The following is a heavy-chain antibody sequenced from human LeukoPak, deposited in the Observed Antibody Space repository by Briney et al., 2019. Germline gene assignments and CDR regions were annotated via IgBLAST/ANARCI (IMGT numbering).Heavy chain of an antibody. V-gene: IGHV4-30-2*01. CDR3: AREGGFYRPLDY. CDR1: GGSISSGGYS. CDR2: IYHSGST. J-gene: IGHJ4*02. Sequence: SETLSLTCAVSGGSISSGGYSWSWIRQPPGKGLEWIGYIYHSGSTYYNPSLKSRVTISVDRSKSQFSLKLSSVTAADTAVYYCAREGGFYRPLDYSGQGTLVTVSS. D-gene: IGHD3-3*01.